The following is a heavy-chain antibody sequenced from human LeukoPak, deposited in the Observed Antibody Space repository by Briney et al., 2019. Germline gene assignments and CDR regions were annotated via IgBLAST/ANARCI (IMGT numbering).Heavy chain of an antibody. CDR2: IWYDGSNK. V-gene: IGHV3-33*01. CDR3: ASSGYSSGQSFDY. J-gene: IGHJ4*02. D-gene: IGHD6-19*01. Sequence: GGSLRLSCAAPGFTFSSYGMHWVRQAPGKGLEWVAVIWYDGSNKYYADSVKGRFTISRDNSKNTLYLQMNSLRAEDTAVYYCASSGYSSGQSFDYWGQGTLVTVSS. CDR1: GFTFSSYG.